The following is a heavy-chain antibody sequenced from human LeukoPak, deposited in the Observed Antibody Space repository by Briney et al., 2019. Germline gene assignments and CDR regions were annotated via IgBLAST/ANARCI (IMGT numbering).Heavy chain of an antibody. CDR1: GGSITSSYY. CDR3: ARHNPAGYYFDY. V-gene: IGHV4-39*01. Sequence: SETLSLTCNVSGGSITSSYYWGWIRQPPGKGPEWIGSISYSGSAYYNPSLKSRLTISVDTSKNQFSLKLSSVTAADTAVYYCARHNPAGYYFDYWGQGTLVTVSS. J-gene: IGHJ4*02. CDR2: ISYSGSA. D-gene: IGHD2-2*01.